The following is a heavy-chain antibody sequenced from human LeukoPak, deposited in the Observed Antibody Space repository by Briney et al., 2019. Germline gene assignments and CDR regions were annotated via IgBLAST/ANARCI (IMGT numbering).Heavy chain of an antibody. J-gene: IGHJ4*02. D-gene: IGHD5-24*01. CDR3: ARDPHGYNSYFDY. Sequence: GGSLRLSCAASGFTFSSYGMHWVRQAPGMGLEWVADIWFDGGTEHFADSVKGRFTISRDNFKNTLYLQMNSLRAGDTAVYYCARDPHGYNSYFDYWGQGTLVTVSS. V-gene: IGHV3-33*01. CDR1: GFTFSSYG. CDR2: IWFDGGTE.